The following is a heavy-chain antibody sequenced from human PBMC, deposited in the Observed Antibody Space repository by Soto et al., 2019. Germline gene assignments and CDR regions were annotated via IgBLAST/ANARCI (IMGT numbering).Heavy chain of an antibody. CDR1: GYSFTSYW. CDR2: IDPSDSYT. V-gene: IGHV5-10-1*01. J-gene: IGHJ6*02. D-gene: IGHD6-19*01. CDR3: ASHSSGWENYYYYGMDV. Sequence: GESLKISRKGSGYSFTSYWISWVRQMPGKGLEWMGRIDPSDSYTNYSPSFQGHVTISADKSISTAYLQWSSLKASDTAMYYCASHSSGWENYYYYGMDVWGQGTTVTVSS.